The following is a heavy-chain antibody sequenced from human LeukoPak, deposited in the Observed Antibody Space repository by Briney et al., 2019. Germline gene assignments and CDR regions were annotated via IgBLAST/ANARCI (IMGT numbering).Heavy chain of an antibody. J-gene: IGHJ4*02. CDR2: ISAYNGNT. D-gene: IGHD6-19*01. V-gene: IGHV1-18*01. Sequence: ASVKVSCKASGYTFTNYGISWVRQAPGQGLEWMGWISAYNGNTNYAQKFQGRITMTTDTSTSTAYMELRSLRSDDTAVYYCARDLKMGYSSGRYSWGTGSSNDYWGQGTLVTVSS. CDR3: ARDLKMGYSSGRYSWGTGSSNDY. CDR1: GYTFTNYG.